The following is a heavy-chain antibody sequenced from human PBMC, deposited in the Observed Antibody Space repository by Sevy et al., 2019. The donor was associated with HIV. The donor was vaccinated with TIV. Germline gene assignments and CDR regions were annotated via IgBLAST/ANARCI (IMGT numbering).Heavy chain of an antibody. Sequence: GGSLRLSCAASGFTLSSYAMHWVRQAPGKGLEWVAVISYDGSNKYYADSVKGRFTISRDNSKNTLYLQMNSLRAEDTAVYYCARVHGQVVPAAKYGMDVWGQGTTVTVSS. D-gene: IGHD2-2*01. CDR3: ARVHGQVVPAAKYGMDV. CDR1: GFTLSSYA. J-gene: IGHJ6*02. CDR2: ISYDGSNK. V-gene: IGHV3-30-3*01.